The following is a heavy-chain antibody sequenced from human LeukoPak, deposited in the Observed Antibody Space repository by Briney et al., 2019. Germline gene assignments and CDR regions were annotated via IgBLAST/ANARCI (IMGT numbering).Heavy chain of an antibody. CDR1: GYSISSGYY. CDR2: IYHSGST. Sequence: PSETLSLTCTVSGYSISSGYYWGWVRQPPGKGLEWIGEIYHSGSTYYNPPLKSRVTISEDTSKNQFSLKLRSVTAADTAVYYCARGPRFGELLWHWFDPWGQGTLVTVSS. V-gene: IGHV4-38-2*02. J-gene: IGHJ5*02. D-gene: IGHD3-10*01. CDR3: ARGPRFGELLWHWFDP.